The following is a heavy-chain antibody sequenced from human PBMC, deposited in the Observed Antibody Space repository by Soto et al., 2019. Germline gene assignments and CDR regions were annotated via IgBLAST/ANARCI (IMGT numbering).Heavy chain of an antibody. V-gene: IGHV3-48*01. CDR3: ARDTYGDYVVQFDY. CDR1: GFTFSSYS. Sequence: GSLRLSCAASGFTFSSYSMNWVRQAPGKGLEWVSYISSSSSTIYYADSVKGRFTISRDNAKNSLYLQMNSLRAEDTAVYYCARDTYGDYVVQFDYWGQGTLVTVSS. J-gene: IGHJ4*02. CDR2: ISSSSSTI. D-gene: IGHD4-17*01.